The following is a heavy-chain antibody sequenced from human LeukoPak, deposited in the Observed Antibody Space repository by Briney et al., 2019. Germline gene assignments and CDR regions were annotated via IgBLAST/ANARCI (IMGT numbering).Heavy chain of an antibody. J-gene: IGHJ5*02. CDR1: GGSISSYY. V-gene: IGHV4-4*07. CDR3: ARVVVVAATNWFDP. Sequence: PSETLSLTCTVSGGSISSYYWSWIRQPAGKGLEWIGRIYTSGSTNYNPSLKSRVTISVDTSKNQFSLKLSSVTAADTAVYYCARVVVVAATNWFDPWGQGTLVTVSS. CDR2: IYTSGST. D-gene: IGHD2-15*01.